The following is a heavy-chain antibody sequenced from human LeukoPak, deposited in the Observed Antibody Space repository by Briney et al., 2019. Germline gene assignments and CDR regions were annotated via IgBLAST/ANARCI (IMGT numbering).Heavy chain of an antibody. D-gene: IGHD2-2*01. V-gene: IGHV3-23*01. CDR2: INGGGGGGT. J-gene: IGHJ5*02. Sequence: TGGSLRLSCAASGFTFSNYAMSWVRQAPGEGLEGVSGINGGGGGGTFHADSVRGRFTISRDNSKNTLYLQMSSLRAEDTAVYYCAASLPNIVVVPAAKGPFGSWGQGTLVTVSS. CDR3: AASLPNIVVVPAAKGPFGS. CDR1: GFTFSNYA.